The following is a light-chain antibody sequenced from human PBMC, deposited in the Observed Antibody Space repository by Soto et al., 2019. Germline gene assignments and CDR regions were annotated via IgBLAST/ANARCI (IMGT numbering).Light chain of an antibody. CDR3: QQFSSYPLT. J-gene: IGKJ4*01. V-gene: IGKV3-15*01. Sequence: EIVLTQSPATLSVSPGERATLSCRASQSVGPNLVWYQQKFGQAPRLLIYGVSTRATGVPDRFSGGGSGTDFTLTISRLEPEDFAVYYCQQFSSYPLTFGGGTKVDIK. CDR1: QSVGPN. CDR2: GVS.